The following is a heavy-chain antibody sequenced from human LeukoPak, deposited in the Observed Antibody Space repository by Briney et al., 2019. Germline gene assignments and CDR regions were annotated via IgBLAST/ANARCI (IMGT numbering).Heavy chain of an antibody. Sequence: GGSLRLSCAASGFTFTSYAMNWVRQVPGKGLEWVSSISSSSRDINYADSVKGRFTISRDNAWNSLYLQMNSLRAEDTAVYYCARDSDSSGHYYMDYFDYWGQGALVTVSS. V-gene: IGHV3-21*01. CDR3: ARDSDSSGHYYMDYFDY. CDR2: ISSSSRDI. D-gene: IGHD3-22*01. CDR1: GFTFTSYA. J-gene: IGHJ4*02.